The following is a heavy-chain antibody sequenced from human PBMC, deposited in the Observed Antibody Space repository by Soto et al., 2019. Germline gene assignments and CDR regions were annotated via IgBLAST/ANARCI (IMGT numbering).Heavy chain of an antibody. D-gene: IGHD3-16*01. Sequence: ASVKVSCKASGYTFTEYGLHWIRQAPGQRLEWVGWINSDNGNTEYSQKFQGRVTITRDTSATTAYMELGSLRSEDTAIYYCAMICDNCLCSPTYYFDYWGRGTLVTVSS. J-gene: IGHJ4*02. CDR2: INSDNGNT. V-gene: IGHV1-3*04. CDR1: GYTFTEYG. CDR3: AMICDNCLCSPTYYFDY.